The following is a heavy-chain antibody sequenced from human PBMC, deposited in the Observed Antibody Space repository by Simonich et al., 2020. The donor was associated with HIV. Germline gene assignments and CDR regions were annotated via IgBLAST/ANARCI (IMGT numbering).Heavy chain of an antibody. CDR1: GFTFDGYA. J-gene: IGHJ4*02. CDR3: AKDKGAYYGSGSPVY. D-gene: IGHD3-10*01. Sequence: EVQLVESGGGLVQPGRSLRLSCAASGFTFDGYALHWVRQAQGKCLEWVSGISGNSGSIGYADSVKGRFTISRDNAKNSLYLQMNSLRAEDTALYYCAKDKGAYYGSGSPVYWGQGTLVTVSS. CDR2: ISGNSGSI. V-gene: IGHV3-9*01.